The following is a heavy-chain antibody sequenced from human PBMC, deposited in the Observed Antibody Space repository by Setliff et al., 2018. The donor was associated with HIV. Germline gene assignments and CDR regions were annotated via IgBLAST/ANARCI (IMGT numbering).Heavy chain of an antibody. CDR1: GGSLSTHF. CDR3: ARSRYQLLYDMDV. CDR2: LIPVFGTA. Sequence: GASVKVSCKASGGSLSTHFISWVRQAPGHGLEWMGGLIPVFGTANYAQKFQDRVTITADHSTSTTYMELSGLTSEDTAVYFCARSRYQLLYDMDVWGKGTTVTVSS. J-gene: IGHJ6*03. V-gene: IGHV1-69*13. D-gene: IGHD2-2*02.